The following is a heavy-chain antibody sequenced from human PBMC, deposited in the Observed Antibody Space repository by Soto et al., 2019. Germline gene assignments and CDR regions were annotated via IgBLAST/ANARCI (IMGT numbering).Heavy chain of an antibody. CDR3: ARVYCSGGGCYGIDY. D-gene: IGHD2-15*01. CDR1: GDTFTSYY. Sequence: QVQLVQSGAEGKKPGASVKISCKASGDTFTSYYMHWVRQAPGQGLEWMGIINPSGDTSYAQKFQGRVTMTRDTSTSTVYMELSSLRSEDTAVYYCARVYCSGGGCYGIDYWGHGTLVTVSS. CDR2: INPSGDT. J-gene: IGHJ4*01. V-gene: IGHV1-46*01.